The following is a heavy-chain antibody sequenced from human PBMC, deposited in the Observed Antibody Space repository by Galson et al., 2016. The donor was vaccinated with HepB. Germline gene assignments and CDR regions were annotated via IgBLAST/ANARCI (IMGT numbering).Heavy chain of an antibody. CDR3: AKSLIVGPTMNWYFDL. CDR1: GFTFNTYA. Sequence: SLRLSCAASGFTFNTYAMHWVRQAPGRGLEWVSGIGGSGGSTYYADSVKGRFTISRDNSKNTLYLQMNSLRAEDTAVYYCAKSLIVGPTMNWYFDLWGRGTLVTVSS. D-gene: IGHD1-26*01. CDR2: IGGSGGST. V-gene: IGHV3-23*01. J-gene: IGHJ2*01.